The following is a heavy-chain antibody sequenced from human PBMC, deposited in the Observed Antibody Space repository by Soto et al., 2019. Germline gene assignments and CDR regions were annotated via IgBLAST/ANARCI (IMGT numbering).Heavy chain of an antibody. CDR3: AKEMSVAETTGYMDV. CDR1: GFTFSSYA. D-gene: IGHD6-6*01. V-gene: IGHV3-23*01. Sequence: EVQLLESGGGLVQPGGSLRLSCAASGFTFSSYAMSWVRQAPGKGLEWVSAISDSGGSTYYADSVKGRFTISRDNSKNTLYLQMSSLRAEGTAVYYCAKEMSVAETTGYMDVWGKGTTVTVSS. CDR2: ISDSGGST. J-gene: IGHJ6*03.